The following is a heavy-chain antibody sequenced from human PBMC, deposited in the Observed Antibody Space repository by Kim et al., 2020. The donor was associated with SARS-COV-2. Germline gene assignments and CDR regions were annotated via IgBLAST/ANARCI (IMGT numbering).Heavy chain of an antibody. CDR2: ISGSGGST. V-gene: IGHV3-23*01. Sequence: GGSLRLSCAASGFTFSSYAMSWVRQAPGKGLEWVSAISGSGGSTYYADSVKGRFTISRDNSKNTLYLQMNSLRAEDTAVYYCAKGVVVVVAATMAFDIWGQGTMVTVSS. J-gene: IGHJ3*02. D-gene: IGHD2-15*01. CDR1: GFTFSSYA. CDR3: AKGVVVVVAATMAFDI.